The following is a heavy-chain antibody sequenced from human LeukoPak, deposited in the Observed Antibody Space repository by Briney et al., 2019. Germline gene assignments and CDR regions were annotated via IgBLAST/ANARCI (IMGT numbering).Heavy chain of an antibody. J-gene: IGHJ3*02. CDR1: GFTFSSYA. Sequence: GSLRLSCAASGFTFSSYAMSWVRQAPGKGLEWVSAISGSGGSTYYADSVKGRFTISRDNSKNTLYLQMNSLRAEDTAVYYCAMTICPWYSSSCRDLDAFDIWGQGTMVTVSS. D-gene: IGHD6-13*01. CDR3: AMTICPWYSSSCRDLDAFDI. V-gene: IGHV3-23*01. CDR2: ISGSGGST.